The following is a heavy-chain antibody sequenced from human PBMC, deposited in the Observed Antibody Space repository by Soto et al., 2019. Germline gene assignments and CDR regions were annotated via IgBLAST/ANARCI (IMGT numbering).Heavy chain of an antibody. CDR2: IKQDGSEK. V-gene: IGHV3-7*03. Sequence: GGSLRLSCAASGFTFSSYWMSWVRQAPGKGLEWVANIKQDGSEKYYVDSVKGRFTISRDNSKNTLYLQMNSLRADGTAVYYCAKAEGSSYGTEYSQHWGQGTLVTVSS. CDR3: AKAEGSSYGTEYSQH. CDR1: GFTFSSYW. J-gene: IGHJ1*01. D-gene: IGHD6-13*01.